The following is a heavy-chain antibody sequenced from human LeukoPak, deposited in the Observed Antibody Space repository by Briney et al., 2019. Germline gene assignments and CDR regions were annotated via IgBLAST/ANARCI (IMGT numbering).Heavy chain of an antibody. CDR2: IYHSGST. D-gene: IGHD3-10*01. CDR3: AREGTNYHFYGLDV. CDR1: VYSISSGYY. Sequence: PSETLSLTCTVSVYSISSGYYWGWIRQPPGKGLEWIGSIYHSGSTYYNPSLKGRVTISVDTSKNQFSLKLSSVTAADTAVYYCAREGTNYHFYGLDVWGHGTTVTVSS. V-gene: IGHV4-38-2*02. J-gene: IGHJ6*02.